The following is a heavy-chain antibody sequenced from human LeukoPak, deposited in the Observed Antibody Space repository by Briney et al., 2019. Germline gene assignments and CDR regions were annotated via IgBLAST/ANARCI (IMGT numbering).Heavy chain of an antibody. V-gene: IGHV4-59*12. D-gene: IGHD6-19*01. CDR3: ARAGLGSGRDFDY. CDR2: IYYSGST. Sequence: SETLSLTCTVSGGSISSYYWSWIRQPPGKGLEWIGYIYYSGSTNYNPSLKSRVTISVDTSKNQFPLKLSSVTAADTAVYYCARAGLGSGRDFDYWGQGTLVTVSS. CDR1: GGSISSYY. J-gene: IGHJ4*02.